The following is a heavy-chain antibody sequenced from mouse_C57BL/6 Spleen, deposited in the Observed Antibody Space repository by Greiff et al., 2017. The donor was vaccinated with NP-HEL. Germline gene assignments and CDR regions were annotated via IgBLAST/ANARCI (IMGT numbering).Heavy chain of an antibody. Sequence: EVQLVESGPGLAKPSQTLSLTCSVTGYSITSDYWNWIRKFPGNKLEYMGYISYSGSTYYNPSLKSRISITRDTSKNQYYLQLNSVTTEDTATYYCARLRDYDVIDYYAMDYWGQGTSVTVSS. CDR2: ISYSGST. V-gene: IGHV3-8*01. J-gene: IGHJ4*01. CDR3: ARLRDYDVIDYYAMDY. CDR1: GYSITSDY. D-gene: IGHD2-4*01.